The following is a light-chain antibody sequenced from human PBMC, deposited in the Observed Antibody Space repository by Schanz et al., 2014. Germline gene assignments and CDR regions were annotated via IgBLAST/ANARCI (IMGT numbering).Light chain of an antibody. J-gene: IGLJ3*02. CDR2: DVS. V-gene: IGLV2-14*01. CDR3: SSYTSSSTLRGV. Sequence: QSALTQPASVSGSPGQSITISCTGTSSDVGGYNYVSWYQQHPGKAPKLMIYDVSNQPSGVSNRFSGSKSGNTASLTISGLQAEDEADYYCSSYTSSSTLRGVFGGGTKLTVL. CDR1: SSDVGGYNY.